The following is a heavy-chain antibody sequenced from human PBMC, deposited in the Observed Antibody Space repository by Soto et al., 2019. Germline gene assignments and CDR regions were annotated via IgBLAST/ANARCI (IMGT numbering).Heavy chain of an antibody. CDR1: GGSISSYY. V-gene: IGHV4-59*01. J-gene: IGHJ5*02. D-gene: IGHD6-13*01. CDR3: ARENVIIPYSSSWYSGNWFDP. Sequence: PSETLALSCTVSGGSISSYYWGWIRLPPGKGLEWIGYIYYSGRTNYNPSLKSRVTISVDMYKNQFSLKLSSVTAADTAVYYYARENVIIPYSSSWYSGNWFDPWGQGTLVTVSS. CDR2: IYYSGRT.